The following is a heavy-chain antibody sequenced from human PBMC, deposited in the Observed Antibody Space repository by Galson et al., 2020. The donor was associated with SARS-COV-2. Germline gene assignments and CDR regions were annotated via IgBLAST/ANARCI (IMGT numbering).Heavy chain of an antibody. Sequence: SETLSLTCTVSGGSVSSGSYYWSWIRQPPGKGLEWIGYIYYSGSTNYNPSLKSRVTISVDTSKNQFSLKLSSVTAADTAVYYCARDRGGGYSSSWYGGFDPWGQGTLVTVSS. CDR2: IYYSGST. J-gene: IGHJ5*02. CDR1: GGSVSSGSYY. V-gene: IGHV4-61*01. D-gene: IGHD6-13*01. CDR3: ARDRGGGYSSSWYGGFDP.